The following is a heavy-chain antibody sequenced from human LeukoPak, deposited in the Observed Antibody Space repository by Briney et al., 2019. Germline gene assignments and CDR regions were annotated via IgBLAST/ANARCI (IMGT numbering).Heavy chain of an antibody. V-gene: IGHV4-30-2*01. Sequence: PSQTLSLTCTVSGGSISSGGYYWSWIRQPPGKGLEWIGYIYHSGSTYYNPSLKSRVTISVDRSKNQFSLKLSSVTAADTAVYYCARPGLNQLGHAFDIWGQGTMVTVSS. J-gene: IGHJ3*02. CDR2: IYHSGST. CDR3: ARPGLNQLGHAFDI. CDR1: GGSISSGGYY. D-gene: IGHD2-2*01.